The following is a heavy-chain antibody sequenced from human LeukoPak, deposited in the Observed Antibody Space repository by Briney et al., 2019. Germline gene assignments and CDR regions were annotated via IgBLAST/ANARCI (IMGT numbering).Heavy chain of an antibody. CDR1: GYTFTGYY. J-gene: IGHJ4*02. CDR2: INPNSGGT. Sequence: GATVKVSCKASGYTFTGYYMHWVRQAPGQGLEWMGWINPNSGGTNYAQKFQGRVTMTRDTSISTAYMELSRLRSDDTAVYYCATLSYYDSSGYYNDYWGQGTLVTVSS. CDR3: ATLSYYDSSGYYNDY. D-gene: IGHD3-22*01. V-gene: IGHV1-2*02.